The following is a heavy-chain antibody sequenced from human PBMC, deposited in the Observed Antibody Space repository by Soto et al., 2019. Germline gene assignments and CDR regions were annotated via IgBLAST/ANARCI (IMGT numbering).Heavy chain of an antibody. J-gene: IGHJ5*02. CDR2: ISSSSSYI. CDR1: GFTFSSYS. D-gene: IGHD2-21*01. V-gene: IGHV3-21*01. Sequence: PGGSLRLSCAASGFTFSSYSMNWVRQAPGKGLEWVSSISSSSSYIYYADSVKGRFTISRDNAKNSLYLHMNSLRAEDTAVYYCARDPSSFPWFDPWGQGTLVTV. CDR3: ARDPSSFPWFDP.